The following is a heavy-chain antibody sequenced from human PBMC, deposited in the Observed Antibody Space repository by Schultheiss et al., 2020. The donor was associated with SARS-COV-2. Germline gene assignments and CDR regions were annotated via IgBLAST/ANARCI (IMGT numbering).Heavy chain of an antibody. CDR2: ISAYNGNT. D-gene: IGHD1-26*01. V-gene: IGHV1-18*01. CDR1: GYTFTSYA. Sequence: ASVKVSCKASGYTFTSYAMHWVRQAPGQRLEWMGWISAYNGNTNYAQKLQGRVTMTTDTSTSTAYMELGSLRSDDTAVYYCARNQWELRPLDYWGQGTLVTVSS. CDR3: ARNQWELRPLDY. J-gene: IGHJ4*02.